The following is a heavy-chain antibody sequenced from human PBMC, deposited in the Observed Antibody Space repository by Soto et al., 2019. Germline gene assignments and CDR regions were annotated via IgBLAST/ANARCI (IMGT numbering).Heavy chain of an antibody. CDR3: SRGSKGSYPGGRIFDF. Sequence: VGSLRLSCAASGITFGSRAMSWVRQAPRGGLEWVSTITVRGGAAKYADSVRGRFSISRDNSKNALYLHMSNLRAEDAGIYYYSRGSKGSYPGGRIFDFWGQGTLVTVSS. J-gene: IGHJ4*02. D-gene: IGHD3-10*01. V-gene: IGHV3-23*01. CDR2: ITVRGGAA. CDR1: GITFGSRA.